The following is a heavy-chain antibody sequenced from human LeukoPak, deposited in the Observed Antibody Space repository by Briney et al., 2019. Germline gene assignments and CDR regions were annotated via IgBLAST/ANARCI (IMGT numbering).Heavy chain of an antibody. V-gene: IGHV3-64*02. CDR3: ARVAVSVAFDL. D-gene: IGHD2/OR15-2a*01. CDR1: GFTFSRYS. Sequence: GGSLRLSCAASGFTFSRYSMHWVRQASKKGLEYVAAIDYDGGGTFYADSVKGRFTISRDTSTNTLYLQLGSLRPEDRGIYYCARVAVSVAFDLWGRGTLVDVSS. J-gene: IGHJ3*01. CDR2: IDYDGGGT.